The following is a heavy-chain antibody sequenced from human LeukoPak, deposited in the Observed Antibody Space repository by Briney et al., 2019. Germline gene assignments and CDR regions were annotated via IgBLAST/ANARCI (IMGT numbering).Heavy chain of an antibody. Sequence: PGGSLRLSCAASEFAFSTYNMNWVRQAPGKGLEWVSYISTGSSTTYYADSVKGRFTISRDNSKNTLYLQMNSLRAEDTAVYYCAKTPPSNSRIFDYWGQGALVTVSS. J-gene: IGHJ4*02. V-gene: IGHV3-48*01. D-gene: IGHD4-23*01. CDR2: ISTGSSTT. CDR3: AKTPPSNSRIFDY. CDR1: EFAFSTYN.